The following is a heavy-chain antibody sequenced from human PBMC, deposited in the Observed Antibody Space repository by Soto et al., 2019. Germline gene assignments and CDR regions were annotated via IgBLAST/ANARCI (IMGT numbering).Heavy chain of an antibody. CDR2: ISYDGSNK. J-gene: IGHJ4*02. CDR3: AKVGRGDYEAYYFDY. D-gene: IGHD4-17*01. CDR1: GFTFSSYG. Sequence: LRLSCAASGFTFSSYGMHWVRQAPGKGLEWVAVISYDGSNKYYADPVRGRFTISRDNSKNTLYLQMNSLRAEDTAVYYCAKVGRGDYEAYYFDYWGQGTLVTVSS. V-gene: IGHV3-30*18.